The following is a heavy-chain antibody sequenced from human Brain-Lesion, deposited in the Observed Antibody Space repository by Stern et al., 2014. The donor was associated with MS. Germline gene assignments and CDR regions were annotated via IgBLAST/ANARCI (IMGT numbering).Heavy chain of an antibody. D-gene: IGHD5-18*01. CDR3: ARDKEDTNMAFRYFDN. J-gene: IGHJ4*02. CDR2: THTTGST. CDR1: GGSVGRGSCH. V-gene: IGHV4-61*02. Sequence: VPLVESGPGLEKPSQTLSLTCTVSGGSVGRGSCHWSSIRQSAGEGLEWIWRTHTTGSTYYNPSLKSRVSISIDTSKNQFSLKLTSVTAADTAVYYCARDKEDTNMAFRYFDNWGQGTLVTVSS.